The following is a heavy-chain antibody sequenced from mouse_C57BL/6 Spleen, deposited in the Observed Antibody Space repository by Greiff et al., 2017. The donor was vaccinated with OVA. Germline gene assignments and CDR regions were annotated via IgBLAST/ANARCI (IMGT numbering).Heavy chain of an antibody. V-gene: IGHV1-53*01. CDR1: GYTFTSYW. J-gene: IGHJ4*01. CDR2: INPSNGGT. D-gene: IGHD2-1*01. CDR3: ARGMIYYGDYYAMDY. Sequence: VQLQQSGTELVKPGASVKLSCKASGYTFTSYWMHWVKQRPGQGLEWIGNINPSNGGTNYNEKFKSKATLTVDKSSSTAYMQLSSLTSEDSAVYYCARGMIYYGDYYAMDYWGQGTSVTVSS.